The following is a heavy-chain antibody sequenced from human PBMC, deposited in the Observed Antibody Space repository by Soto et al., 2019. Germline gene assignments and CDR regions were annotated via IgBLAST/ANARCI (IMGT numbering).Heavy chain of an antibody. CDR1: GYSFTSYW. CDR2: IYPGDSDT. J-gene: IGHJ4*02. CDR3: ARQRSSNYYYPGSRIFDF. V-gene: IGHV5-51*01. Sequence: GESLKISCKGSGYSFTSYWIGWVRQMPGKGLEWMGIIYPGDSDTRYSPSFQGQVTISADKSISTAYLQWSSLRASDTAMYYCARQRSSNYYYPGSRIFDFWGRGTLVTVSS. D-gene: IGHD3-10*01.